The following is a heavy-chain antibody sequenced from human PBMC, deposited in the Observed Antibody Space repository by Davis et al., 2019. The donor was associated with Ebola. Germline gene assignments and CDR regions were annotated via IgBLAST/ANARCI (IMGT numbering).Heavy chain of an antibody. CDR2: IGTYNGNT. V-gene: IGHV1-18*01. CDR1: GYTFTTYD. D-gene: IGHD3-9*01. J-gene: IGHJ4*02. CDR3: ARDLTGTYDFDY. Sequence: AASVKVSCKASGYTFTTYDINWVRQATGQGLEWMGWIGTYNGNTNYAQKLQGRVTMTTDTSTSTAYMELRSLRSDDTAVYYCARDLTGTYDFDYWGQGTLVTVSS.